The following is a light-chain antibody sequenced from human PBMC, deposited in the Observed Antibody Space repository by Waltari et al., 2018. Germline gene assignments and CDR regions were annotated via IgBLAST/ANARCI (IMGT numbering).Light chain of an antibody. J-gene: IGKJ4*01. V-gene: IGKV3-20*01. CDR1: QSISY. CDR2: DAS. CDR3: QQYGSSPVS. Sequence: ESVLTQSPGTLSLSPGERATLSCRASQSISYLAWYQQKAGQAPRLLIYDASRRTTGVPDRFSGSGSGTDFTLSISRLEPEDSAVYYCQQYGSSPVSFGGGTRVEIK.